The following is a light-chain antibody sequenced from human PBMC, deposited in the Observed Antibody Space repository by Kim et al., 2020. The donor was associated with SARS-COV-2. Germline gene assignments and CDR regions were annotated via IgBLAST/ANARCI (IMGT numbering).Light chain of an antibody. CDR2: GAS. CDR1: KSVSSNY. J-gene: IGKJ1*01. Sequence: SPGERATRSCRASKSVSSNYLAWYQQKPGQAPRLLIYGASSRATGIPDRFSGSGSGTDFTLTITRLEPEDFAVYYCQQYSSSPATFGQGTKVDIK. CDR3: QQYSSSPAT. V-gene: IGKV3-20*01.